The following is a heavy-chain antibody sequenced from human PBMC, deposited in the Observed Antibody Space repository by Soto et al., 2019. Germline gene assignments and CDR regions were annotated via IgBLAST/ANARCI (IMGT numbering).Heavy chain of an antibody. CDR3: ARRSGSYFSTIFDY. CDR2: ISAYNGNT. J-gene: IGHJ4*02. CDR1: GYTFTSYG. V-gene: IGHV1-18*01. Sequence: ASVKVSCKASGYTFTSYGISWVRQAPGQGLEWMGWISAYNGNTNYAQKLQGRVTMTTDTSTSTAYMELRSLRSDDTAVYYCARRSGSYFSTIFDYWGQGTLVTVSS. D-gene: IGHD1-26*01.